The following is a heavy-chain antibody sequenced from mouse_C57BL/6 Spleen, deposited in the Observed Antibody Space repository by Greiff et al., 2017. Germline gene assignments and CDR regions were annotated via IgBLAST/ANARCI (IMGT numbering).Heavy chain of an antibody. Sequence: EVMLVESGPELVKPGASVKISCKASGYSFTGYYMNWVKQSPEKSLEWIGEINPSTGGTTYNQKFKAKATLTVDKSSSTAYMQLKSLTSEDSAVYYCARSRYYGSSYWYFDVWGTGTTVTVSS. D-gene: IGHD1-1*01. J-gene: IGHJ1*03. CDR2: INPSTGGT. V-gene: IGHV1-42*01. CDR3: ARSRYYGSSYWYFDV. CDR1: GYSFTGYY.